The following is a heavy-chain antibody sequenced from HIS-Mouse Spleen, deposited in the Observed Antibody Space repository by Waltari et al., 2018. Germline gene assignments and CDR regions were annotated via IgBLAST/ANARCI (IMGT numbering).Heavy chain of an antibody. CDR1: GGSISSSSYY. V-gene: IGHV4-39*07. D-gene: IGHD6-13*01. Sequence: QLQLQESGPGLVKPSETLSLTCTGSGGSISSSSYYWGWSRQPPGKGLVWIGSIYYSGSTYYNPSLKSRVTISVDTSKNQFSLKLSSVTAADTAVYYCAREIPYSSSWYDWYFDLWGRGTLVTVSS. CDR3: AREIPYSSSWYDWYFDL. J-gene: IGHJ2*01. CDR2: IYYSGST.